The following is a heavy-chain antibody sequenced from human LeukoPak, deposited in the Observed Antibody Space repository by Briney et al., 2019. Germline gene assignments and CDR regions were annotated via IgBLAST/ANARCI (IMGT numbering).Heavy chain of an antibody. J-gene: IGHJ4*02. Sequence: AGGSLRLSCEASGYTFSSYSINWVRQAPGKGLEWVSYINHSGANKYYADSVKGRFTSSRDNAKNSLYLQMNSLRPEDTAVYYCARDGSSWYTFDYWGQGTLVTVSS. V-gene: IGHV3-48*04. D-gene: IGHD6-13*01. CDR3: ARDGSSWYTFDY. CDR2: INHSGANK. CDR1: GYTFSSYS.